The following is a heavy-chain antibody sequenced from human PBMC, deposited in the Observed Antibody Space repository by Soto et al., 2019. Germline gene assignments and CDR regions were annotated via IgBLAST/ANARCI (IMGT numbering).Heavy chain of an antibody. CDR3: ARHGYCSGANCDGHHYHYMDL. CDR1: GYSFTSFY. V-gene: IGHV5-51*01. D-gene: IGHD2-15*01. Sequence: GESLKISCKASGYSFTSFYIGWVRQMPGKGLEWMGIIYPGDSDTTYSPSFQGQVTISADKSIRTAYLHWSSLKSSDTAIYYCARHGYCSGANCDGHHYHYMDLCGKGTTVTVS. J-gene: IGHJ6*03. CDR2: IYPGDSDT.